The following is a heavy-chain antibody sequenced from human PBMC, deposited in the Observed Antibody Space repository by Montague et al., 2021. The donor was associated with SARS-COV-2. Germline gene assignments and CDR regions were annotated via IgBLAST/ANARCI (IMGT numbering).Heavy chain of an antibody. CDR3: ARDILTGYLYGMDV. V-gene: IGHV2-70*11. Sequence: PALVKPTQTLTLTCTFSGFSLSTSGMCVNWIRQPPGKALEWLARIDWDDDKYYSTSLKTRLTISKDTSKNQVVLTMTNMDPVDTATYYCARDILTGYLYGMDVWGQGTTVTVSS. CDR2: IDWDDDK. J-gene: IGHJ6*02. D-gene: IGHD3-9*01. CDR1: GFSLSTSGMC.